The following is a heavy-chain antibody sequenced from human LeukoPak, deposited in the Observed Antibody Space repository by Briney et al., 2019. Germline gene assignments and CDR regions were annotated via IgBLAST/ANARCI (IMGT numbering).Heavy chain of an antibody. CDR2: IYYSGNT. CDR1: GGSISSSNFY. V-gene: IGHV4-39*07. D-gene: IGHD3-22*01. Sequence: PSETLSLTCTVSGGSISSSNFYWAWIRQPPGKGLEWIGSIYYSGNTYYKSSLKSRVTIAVDASKNQFSLKLNSVTAADTAVYYCARESYYDSSGYSHDAFDIWGQGTMVTVSS. J-gene: IGHJ3*02. CDR3: ARESYYDSSGYSHDAFDI.